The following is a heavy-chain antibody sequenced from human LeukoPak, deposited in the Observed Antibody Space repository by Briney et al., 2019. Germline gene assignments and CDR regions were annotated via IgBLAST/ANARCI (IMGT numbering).Heavy chain of an antibody. J-gene: IGHJ5*02. CDR3: ARDVLDLGFDA. D-gene: IGHD2-8*02. CDR1: GGTFSCYA. CDR2: IIPISGTA. V-gene: IGHV1-69*05. Sequence: SVKVSCKGSGGTFSCYAISWVRQPPGQGLEWMGVIIPISGTANYAQKLQGRVTIPTDETTATAYMELSSLRTEDTAVNYCARDVLDLGFDAWGQRALVTVSS.